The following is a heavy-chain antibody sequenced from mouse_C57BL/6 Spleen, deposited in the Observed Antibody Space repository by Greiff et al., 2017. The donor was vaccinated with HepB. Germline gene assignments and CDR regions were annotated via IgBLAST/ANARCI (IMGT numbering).Heavy chain of an antibody. CDR2: IYPGSGNT. J-gene: IGHJ4*01. V-gene: IGHV1-84*01. D-gene: IGHD1-1*01. CDR1: GYTFTDYY. CDR3: ARGGYGSSFWYYAMDY. Sequence: QVQLQQSGPELVKPGASVKISCKASGYTFTDYYINWVKQRPGQGLEWIGWIYPGSGNTKYNEKFKGKATLTVDTSSSTAYMQLSSLTSEDSAVYFCARGGYGSSFWYYAMDYWGQGTSVTVSS.